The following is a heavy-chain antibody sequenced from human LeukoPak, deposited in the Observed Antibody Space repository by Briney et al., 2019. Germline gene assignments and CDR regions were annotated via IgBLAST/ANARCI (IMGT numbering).Heavy chain of an antibody. CDR1: GFNFDGYA. Sequence: GGSLRLSCAASGFNFDGYAMHWVRQAPGKGLEWVSSIGWNTGTIGYADSVKGRFTISRDNAKNSLYLQMNNLRVEDTALYYCVKDGAWGYYYFDYWGQGTLVTVSS. D-gene: IGHD5-18*01. V-gene: IGHV3-9*01. J-gene: IGHJ4*02. CDR2: IGWNTGTI. CDR3: VKDGAWGYYYFDY.